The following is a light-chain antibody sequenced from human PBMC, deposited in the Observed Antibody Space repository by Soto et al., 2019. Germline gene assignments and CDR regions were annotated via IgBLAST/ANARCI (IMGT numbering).Light chain of an antibody. V-gene: IGLV2-11*01. J-gene: IGLJ2*01. CDR2: DVG. Sequence: QSALTQPRSVSGSPGQSVTISCTGTSSDVGGYNYVSWYQQHPGKAPKLMIYDVGKRPSGVPDRFSGSKSGNTASLTISGLQAEDEAHYYCCSYAGSYTLVFGGGTKLTVL. CDR3: CSYAGSYTLV. CDR1: SSDVGGYNY.